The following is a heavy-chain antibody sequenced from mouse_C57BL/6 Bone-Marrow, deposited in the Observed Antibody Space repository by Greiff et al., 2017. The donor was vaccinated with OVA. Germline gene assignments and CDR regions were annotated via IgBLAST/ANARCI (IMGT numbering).Heavy chain of an antibody. CDR1: GYTFTSYW. D-gene: IGHD2-4*01. V-gene: IGHV1-59*01. CDR2: IDPSDSYT. J-gene: IGHJ1*03. Sequence: QVQLKQPGAELVRPGTSVKLSCKASGYTFTSYWMHWVKQRPGQGLEWIGVIDPSDSYTNYNQKFKGKATLTVDTSSSTAYMQLSSLTSEDSAVYYCARDDYDWYFDVWGTGTTVTVSA. CDR3: ARDDYDWYFDV.